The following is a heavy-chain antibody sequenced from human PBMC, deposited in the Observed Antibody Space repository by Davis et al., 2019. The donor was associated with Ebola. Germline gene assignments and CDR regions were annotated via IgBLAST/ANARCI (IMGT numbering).Heavy chain of an antibody. Sequence: SVKVSCKASGYTFTSYYMHWVRQAPGQGLEWMGIINPSGGSTSYAQKFQGRVTMTRDTSTSTVYMELSSLRSEDTAVYYCARGTYSSSPGWVKRNWFDPWGQGTLVTVSS. CDR3: ARGTYSSSPGWVKRNWFDP. J-gene: IGHJ5*02. V-gene: IGHV1-46*01. CDR1: GYTFTSYY. CDR2: INPSGGST. D-gene: IGHD6-13*01.